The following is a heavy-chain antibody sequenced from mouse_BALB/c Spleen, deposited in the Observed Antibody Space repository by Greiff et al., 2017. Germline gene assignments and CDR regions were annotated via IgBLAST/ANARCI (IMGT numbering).Heavy chain of an antibody. CDR2: INPSSGYT. CDR1: GYTFTSYT. D-gene: IGHD2-14*01. CDR3: GRTDRAMDY. Sequence: QVQLQQSGAELVRPGASVKMSCKASGYTFTSYTMHWVKQRPGQGLEWIGYINPSSGYTNYNQKFKDKGTLTADKSSSTAYMQLSSLTSEDSAVYYDGRTDRAMDYWGQGTTVTVSS. J-gene: IGHJ4*01. V-gene: IGHV1-4*01.